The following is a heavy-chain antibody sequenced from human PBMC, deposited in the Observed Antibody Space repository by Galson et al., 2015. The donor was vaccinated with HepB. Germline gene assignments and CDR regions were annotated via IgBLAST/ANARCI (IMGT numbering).Heavy chain of an antibody. V-gene: IGHV3-30*04. J-gene: IGHJ3*02. CDR3: ARVYSNRYFSISGAFDI. CDR1: GFTFSSYA. Sequence: SLRLSCAASGFTFSSYAMHWVRQAPGKGLEWVAVISYNGTNKYYADSVKGRFTISRDNSKNTLYLQMNSLRAEDTTMYYCARVYSNRYFSISGAFDIWGQGTMVTVSS. D-gene: IGHD2-2*01. CDR2: ISYNGTNK.